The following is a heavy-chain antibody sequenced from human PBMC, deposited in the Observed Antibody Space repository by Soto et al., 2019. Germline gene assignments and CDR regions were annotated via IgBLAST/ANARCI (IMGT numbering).Heavy chain of an antibody. CDR2: ISSSGHNI. J-gene: IGHJ4*02. Sequence: QVQLVESGGGLVKPGGSLRLSCAASGFNFSDYYMSWIRQAPGKGLEWVSYISSSGHNIYYADSLKGRFTISRDNAKNSLYVQMHSLRAEDTAVYYCARGGYSYGYFDYWGQGTLVTVSA. D-gene: IGHD5-18*01. CDR3: ARGGYSYGYFDY. V-gene: IGHV3-11*01. CDR1: GFNFSDYY.